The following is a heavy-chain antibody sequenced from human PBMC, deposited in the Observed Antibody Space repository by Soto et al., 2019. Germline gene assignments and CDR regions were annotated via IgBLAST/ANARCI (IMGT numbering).Heavy chain of an antibody. J-gene: IGHJ6*02. CDR2: IYYSGTT. V-gene: IGHV4-31*03. CDR3: AASCVGCGGFNYYGMDV. Sequence: QVQLQESGPGLVKPSQTLSLTCSVSGASISSGGYYWNWIRQHPGKGLEWIGYIYYSGTTYYNPSLKSRVTISVGTSKNQSSLTLGSVTAADTAVYYCAASCVGCGGFNYYGMDVWGQGTTVTVSS. CDR1: GASISSGGYY. D-gene: IGHD2-21*01.